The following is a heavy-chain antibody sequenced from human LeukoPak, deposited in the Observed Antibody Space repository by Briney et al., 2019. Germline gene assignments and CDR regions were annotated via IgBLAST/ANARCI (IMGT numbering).Heavy chain of an antibody. J-gene: IGHJ4*02. CDR2: LYAGGTA. V-gene: IGHV3-53*01. CDR1: GFLVNTNY. D-gene: IGHD2-8*01. Sequence: PGGSLRLSCAASGFLVNTNYMSWVRQAPGKGLEWVSVLYAGGTADYADSVKGRFTISRDNSKNTVYLQMDSLRAGDTAIYYCARITKTCTNGVCFTAFFDSWGQGTLVTVSS. CDR3: ARITKTCTNGVCFTAFFDS.